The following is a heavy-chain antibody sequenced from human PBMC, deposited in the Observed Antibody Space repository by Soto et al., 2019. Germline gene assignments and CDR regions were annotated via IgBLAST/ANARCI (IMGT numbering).Heavy chain of an antibody. CDR2: IYYSGST. D-gene: IGHD6-6*01. CDR3: ARVSRSDPRRGIDY. V-gene: IGHV4-31*03. Sequence: QVQLQESGPGLVKPSQTLSLTCTVSGGSISSGGYYWSWIRQHPGKGLEWIGYIYYSGSTYYNPSLKSRVTTSVDTSKNQCSLKLSSVTAADTAVYYCARVSRSDPRRGIDYWGQGTLVTVSS. J-gene: IGHJ4*02. CDR1: GGSISSGGYY.